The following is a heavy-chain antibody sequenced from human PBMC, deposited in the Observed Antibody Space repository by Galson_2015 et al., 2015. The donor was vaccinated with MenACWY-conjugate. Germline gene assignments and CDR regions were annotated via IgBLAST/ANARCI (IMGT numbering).Heavy chain of an antibody. Sequence: SLRLSCAAPGFTFSNYWMSWVRQAPGKGLEWVANIKQDGSEKYYVDSVKGRFTISRDNAKNSLYLQMNSLRAEDTAMYYCASQTWTGYFDYWGQGILVTVSS. V-gene: IGHV3-7*03. CDR2: IKQDGSEK. J-gene: IGHJ4*02. CDR1: GFTFSNYW. CDR3: ASQTWTGYFDY. D-gene: IGHD3-10*01.